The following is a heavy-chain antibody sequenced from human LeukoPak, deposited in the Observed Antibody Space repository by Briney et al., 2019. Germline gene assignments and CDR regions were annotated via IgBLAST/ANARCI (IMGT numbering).Heavy chain of an antibody. J-gene: IGHJ4*02. CDR2: INWNGGSA. D-gene: IGHD1-26*01. Sequence: GGSLRLSCASSGFTFDDYGMSWVRQAPGKGLEWVSGINWNGGSAGYADSVEGRFTISRDNAKNSLYLQMNSLRAEDTALYHCARVVSDLGSGSYTYYFDYWGQGTLVTVSS. V-gene: IGHV3-20*01. CDR1: GFTFDDYG. CDR3: ARVVSDLGSGSYTYYFDY.